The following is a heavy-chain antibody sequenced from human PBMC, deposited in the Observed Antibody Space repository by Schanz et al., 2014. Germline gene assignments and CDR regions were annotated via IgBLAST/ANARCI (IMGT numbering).Heavy chain of an antibody. CDR3: AKGMGYCSGGTCYDCYYYGLDV. CDR2: ISHSGGSK. CDR1: GFTFNSYA. V-gene: IGHV3-23*01. Sequence: DVQLLESGGGLVQPGGSLRLSCAASGFTFNSYAMTWVRQAPGKGLEWVSSISHSGGSKYYADSVNGRFTISRDNSENTLYLQMNSLSADDTAVFYCAKGMGYCSGGTCYDCYYYGLDVWGQGTTVTVSS. J-gene: IGHJ6*02. D-gene: IGHD2-15*01.